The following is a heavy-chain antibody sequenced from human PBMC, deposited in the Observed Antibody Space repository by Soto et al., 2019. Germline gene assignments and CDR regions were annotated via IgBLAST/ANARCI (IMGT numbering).Heavy chain of an antibody. J-gene: IGHJ3*02. D-gene: IGHD1-7*01. V-gene: IGHV3-49*04. CDR3: TRGNWNYVVHAFDI. CDR2: IRSKASGGTT. Sequence: QPGGSLRLSCTASGFTFGDYAMSWVRQAPGKGLERVGFIRSKASGGTTEYAASVKGRFTISRDDSKSIAYLQMNSLKTEDTAVYYCTRGNWNYVVHAFDIWAQGTMVTVSS. CDR1: GFTFGDYA.